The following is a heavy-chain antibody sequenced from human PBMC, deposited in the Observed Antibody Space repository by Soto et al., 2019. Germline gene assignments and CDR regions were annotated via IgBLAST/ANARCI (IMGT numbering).Heavy chain of an antibody. V-gene: IGHV1-69*02. Sequence: QAQLVQSGAEVKKPGSSVRLSCSTSGGSFSSYPLNWVRQAPGQGLEWLGRIIPVLTITDYAQKFRGRLTITAGKSSNTAYMELTSLRSDDTAVYYCARRRYCGADCYKNYYFGMDVWGQGTTVTVSS. J-gene: IGHJ6*02. CDR2: IIPVLTIT. D-gene: IGHD2-21*02. CDR1: GGSFSSYP. CDR3: ARRRYCGADCYKNYYFGMDV.